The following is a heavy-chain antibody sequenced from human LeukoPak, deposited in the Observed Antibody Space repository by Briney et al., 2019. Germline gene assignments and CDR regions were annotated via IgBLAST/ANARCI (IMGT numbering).Heavy chain of an antibody. V-gene: IGHV4-59*12. CDR2: IYYSGST. CDR3: ARGRWSGYYYEGGWFDP. J-gene: IGHJ5*02. CDR1: GGSISSYY. D-gene: IGHD3-22*01. Sequence: SETLSLTCTVSGGSISSYYWSWIRQPPGKGLEWIGYIYYSGSTNYNPSLKSRVTISVDTSKNQFSLKLSSVTAADTAVYYCARGRWSGYYYEGGWFDPWGQGTLVTVSS.